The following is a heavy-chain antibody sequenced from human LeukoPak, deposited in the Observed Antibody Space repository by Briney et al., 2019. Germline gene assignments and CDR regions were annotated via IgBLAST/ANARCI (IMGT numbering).Heavy chain of an antibody. CDR1: GGSISSGGYY. V-gene: IGHV4-31*03. Sequence: SETLTLTCTVSGGSISSGGYYWSWIRQHPGKGLEWIGYIYYSGSTYYNPSLKSRVTISVDTSKNQFSLKLSSVTAADTAVYYCARGGRRFGELLSEDYWGQGTLVTVSS. CDR3: ARGGRRFGELLSEDY. D-gene: IGHD3-10*01. J-gene: IGHJ4*02. CDR2: IYYSGST.